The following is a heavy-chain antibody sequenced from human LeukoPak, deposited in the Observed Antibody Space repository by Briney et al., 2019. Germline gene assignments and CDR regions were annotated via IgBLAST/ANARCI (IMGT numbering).Heavy chain of an antibody. J-gene: IGHJ4*02. CDR2: NSYSGNT. D-gene: IGHD1-26*01. CDR3: ARVGSGSFDY. V-gene: IGHV4-59*01. CDR1: GGSISSYY. Sequence: SETLSLTCTVSGGSISSYYWSWIRQTPGKGLEWIGFNSYSGNTNYNPSLKSRVTISVDTSKNHFSLNLDSVTAADTAVYFCARVGSGSFDYWGQGTLVTVSS.